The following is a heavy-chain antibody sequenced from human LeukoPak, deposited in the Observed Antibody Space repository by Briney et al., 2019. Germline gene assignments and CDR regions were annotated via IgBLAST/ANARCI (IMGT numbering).Heavy chain of an antibody. V-gene: IGHV3-21*01. CDR3: ARDPTDWWSRSGWYFDL. Sequence: GGSLRLSCAASAFTFSSYSMNWVRQAPGKGLEWVSSISTSSTFIYYADSVKGRFTISRDNAKNSLYLQMNSLRAEDTAVYYCARDPTDWWSRSGWYFDLWGRGTLVTVSS. D-gene: IGHD2-8*02. CDR1: AFTFSSYS. J-gene: IGHJ2*01. CDR2: ISTSSTFI.